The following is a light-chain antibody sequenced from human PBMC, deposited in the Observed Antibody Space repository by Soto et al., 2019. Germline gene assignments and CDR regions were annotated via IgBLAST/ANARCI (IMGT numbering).Light chain of an antibody. CDR2: GAS. J-gene: IGKJ5*01. CDR1: QSVSRR. V-gene: IGKV3-20*01. Sequence: EVVLTQSPGTLSLSPGGRATLCFRASQSVSRRLAWYQQRPGQSLRLLISGASMRASGVPVRFIGSGSGTDFTLTITRLEPEDFAVYYCQQYGGSPITFGLGTRLEI. CDR3: QQYGGSPIT.